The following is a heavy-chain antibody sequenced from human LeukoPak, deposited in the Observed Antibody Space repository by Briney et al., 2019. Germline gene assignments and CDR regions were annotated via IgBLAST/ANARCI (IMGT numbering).Heavy chain of an antibody. CDR2: MYSRGDT. D-gene: IGHD6-13*01. Sequence: SGGSLRLSCAASGFTVSDNYMSWVRQAPGKGLEWVSFMYSRGDTYYANSVKGRFTFSRDISKNTLYLQMNGLRTEDTAIYYCARDAPQVPAAGVLASWGQGTLVIVSS. CDR3: ARDAPQVPAAGVLAS. V-gene: IGHV3-53*01. J-gene: IGHJ5*02. CDR1: GFTVSDNY.